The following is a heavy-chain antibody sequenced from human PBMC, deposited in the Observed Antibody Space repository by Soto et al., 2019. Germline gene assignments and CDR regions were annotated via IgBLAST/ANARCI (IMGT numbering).Heavy chain of an antibody. CDR1: GFTFSSYG. CDR2: ISYDGSNK. D-gene: IGHD5-12*01. V-gene: IGHV3-30*18. J-gene: IGHJ6*02. CDR3: AKDRWLQSSYYYYGMDV. Sequence: GSLRLSCAASGFTFSSYGMHWVRQAPGKGLEWVAVISYDGSNKYYADSVKGRFTISRDNSKNTLYLQMNSLRAEDTAVYYCAKDRWLQSSYYYYGMDVWGQGTTVTVSS.